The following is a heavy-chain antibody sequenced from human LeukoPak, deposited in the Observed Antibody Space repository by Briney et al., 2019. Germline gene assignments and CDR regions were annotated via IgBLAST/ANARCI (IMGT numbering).Heavy chain of an antibody. CDR2: FIPIFGTA. J-gene: IGHJ6*03. CDR3: ARSPPGLIYMDV. Sequence: SVKVSCKASGGTFSSYAISWVRQAPGQGFEWMGGFIPIFGTANYAQNFQGRVMITADESTSTAYMELSSPRSEGTAVYYCARSPPGLIYMDVWGKGTTVSVSS. V-gene: IGHV1-69*01. D-gene: IGHD2-8*01. CDR1: GGTFSSYA.